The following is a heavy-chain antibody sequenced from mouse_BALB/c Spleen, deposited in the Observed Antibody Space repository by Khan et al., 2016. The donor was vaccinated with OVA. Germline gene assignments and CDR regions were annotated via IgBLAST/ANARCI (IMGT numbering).Heavy chain of an antibody. CDR3: AREWAAWFPY. V-gene: IGHV1-77*01. CDR2: IYPGSDNT. CDR1: GYTFTDYY. Sequence: QVRLQQSGAELARPGASVTLSCQASGYTFTDYYINWMRQRTGQGLEWIGEIYPGSDNTYYNERFKGKATLTADKSSSTAYMQLSRLTSEDSAVYFCAREWAAWFPYWGPGTLVTVSA. J-gene: IGHJ3*01.